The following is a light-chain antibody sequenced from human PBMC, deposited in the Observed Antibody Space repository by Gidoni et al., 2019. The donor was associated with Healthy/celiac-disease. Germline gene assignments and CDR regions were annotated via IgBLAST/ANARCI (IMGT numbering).Light chain of an antibody. J-gene: IGKJ1*01. V-gene: IGKV3-15*01. CDR3: QQDNNWPRM. Sequence: EIVMTQSPATLSVSPGERATLSCRASQSVSSNLAWYQQKPGQAPRLLIYGASTRATGIPARFSGSGSGTEFTLTISSLQSEDFAVYYCQQDNNWPRMFGQGTKVEIK. CDR2: GAS. CDR1: QSVSSN.